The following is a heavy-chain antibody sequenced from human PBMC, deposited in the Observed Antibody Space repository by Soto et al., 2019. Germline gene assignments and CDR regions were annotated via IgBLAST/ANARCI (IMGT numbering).Heavy chain of an antibody. Sequence: ASVKVSCKASGYTFTSYAMHWVRQAPGQRLEWMGWIIPILGIANYAQKFQGRVTITRDTSASTAYMELSSLMSEDAAVYYCARGIWTMTRGAYYFDNWGQGTLVTVSS. D-gene: IGHD3-10*01. V-gene: IGHV1-3*01. CDR2: IIPILGIA. CDR1: GYTFTSYA. J-gene: IGHJ4*02. CDR3: ARGIWTMTRGAYYFDN.